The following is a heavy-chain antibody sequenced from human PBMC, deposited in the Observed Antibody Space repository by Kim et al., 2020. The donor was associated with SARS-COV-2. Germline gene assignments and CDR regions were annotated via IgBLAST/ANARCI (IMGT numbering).Heavy chain of an antibody. CDR1: GFTFSSYA. CDR2: ISSNGGST. D-gene: IGHD3-22*01. J-gene: IGHJ4*02. Sequence: GGSLRLSCSASGFTFSSYAMHWVRQAPGKGLEYVSAISSNGGSTYYADSVKGRFTISRDNSKNTLYLQMSSLRAEDTAVYYCVKDGTRRITMIVVVRGYFDYWGQGTLVTVSS. CDR3: VKDGTRRITMIVVVRGYFDY. V-gene: IGHV3-64D*06.